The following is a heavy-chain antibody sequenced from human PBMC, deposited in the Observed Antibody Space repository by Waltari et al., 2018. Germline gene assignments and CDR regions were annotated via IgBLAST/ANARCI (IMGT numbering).Heavy chain of an antibody. J-gene: IGHJ6*02. V-gene: IGHV3-23*01. CDR2: ISVIGGST. CDR3: AKEVWSPGGMDV. D-gene: IGHD3-3*01. Sequence: EVQLLESGGGLVQPGGSLRLSCAASGFTFRSYAMRWVRQSPGKGLGWVSAISVIGGSTYYADSVKGRFTISRDNSKNTLYLQMNSLRAEDTAVYYCAKEVWSPGGMDVWGQGTTVTVSS. CDR1: GFTFRSYA.